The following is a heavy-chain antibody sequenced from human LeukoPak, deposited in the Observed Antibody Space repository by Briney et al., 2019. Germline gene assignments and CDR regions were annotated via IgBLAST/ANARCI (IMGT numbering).Heavy chain of an antibody. CDR2: IKQDGSEK. J-gene: IGHJ4*02. CDR1: GFIFSSYW. Sequence: GFLRLSCAASGFIFSSYWMSWVRQAPGKGLEWVANIKQDGSEKYYVDSVKGRFTISRDNAKNSLYLQMNSLRAEDTAVYYCARLTSSGYPFDSWGQGTLVTVSS. D-gene: IGHD3-22*01. CDR3: ARLTSSGYPFDS. V-gene: IGHV3-7*01.